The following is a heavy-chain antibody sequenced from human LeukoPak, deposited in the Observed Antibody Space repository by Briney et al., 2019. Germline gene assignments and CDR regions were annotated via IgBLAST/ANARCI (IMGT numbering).Heavy chain of an antibody. V-gene: IGHV4-39*07. CDR1: GGSISSSSYY. CDR2: IYYSGST. D-gene: IGHD3-3*01. CDR3: ARVVGLPNDFWSEHYYYMDV. J-gene: IGHJ6*03. Sequence: SETLSLTCTVSGGSISSSSYYWGWIRQPPGKGLEWIGSIYYSGSTYYNPSLKSRVTISVDTSKNQFSLKLSSVTAADTAVYYCARVVGLPNDFWSEHYYYMDVWGKGTTVTVSS.